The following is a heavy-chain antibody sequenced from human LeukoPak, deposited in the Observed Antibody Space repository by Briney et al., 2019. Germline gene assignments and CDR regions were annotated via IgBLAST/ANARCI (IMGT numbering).Heavy chain of an antibody. D-gene: IGHD1-7*01. J-gene: IGHJ5*02. CDR3: VRGVGVSRFNYLDP. Sequence: SGGSLRLSCAASGFTVSSNYMSWVRQAPGKGLEWVSVIYSGGTTYYADSVKGRFTISRDNSKNTLYLHMNSLRDDDTAVYYCVRGVGVSRFNYLDPWGQGTLVIVSS. CDR1: GFTVSSNY. CDR2: IYSGGTT. V-gene: IGHV3-66*01.